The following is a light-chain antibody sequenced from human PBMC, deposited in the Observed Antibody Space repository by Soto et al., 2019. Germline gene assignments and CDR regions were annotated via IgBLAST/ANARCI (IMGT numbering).Light chain of an antibody. J-gene: IGKJ1*01. V-gene: IGKV1-5*01. CDR3: QQYKSYSSWT. CDR2: DAS. Sequence: TQSPSSFSSSTGDRVTITCRASQSISTWLAWYQQKPGKAPKLLIYDASTLESGVPSRFSGSGSGTEFTLTISSLQTDDFATYYCQQYKSYSSWTFGQGTMVDI. CDR1: QSISTW.